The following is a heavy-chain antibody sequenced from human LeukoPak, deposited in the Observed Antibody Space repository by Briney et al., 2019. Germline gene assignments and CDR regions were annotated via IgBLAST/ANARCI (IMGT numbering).Heavy chain of an antibody. Sequence: GGSLRLSCAASGFTFSSHAMNWVRQAPGKGLEWVANIKQDGSEKYYVDSVKGRFTISRDNAKNSLYLQMNSLRAEDTAVYYCARVSESYCSGGSCYWLDYGMDVWGQGTTVTVSS. CDR3: ARVSESYCSGGSCYWLDYGMDV. V-gene: IGHV3-7*01. CDR2: IKQDGSEK. J-gene: IGHJ6*02. D-gene: IGHD2-15*01. CDR1: GFTFSSHA.